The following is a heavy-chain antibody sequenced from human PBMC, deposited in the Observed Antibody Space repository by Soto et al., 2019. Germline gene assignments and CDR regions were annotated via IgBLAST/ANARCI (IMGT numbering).Heavy chain of an antibody. CDR2: INPNSGGT. V-gene: IGHV1-2*04. D-gene: IGHD6-19*01. Sequence: ASVKVSCKASGYTFTGYYMHWVRQAPGQGLEWMGWINPNSGGTNYAQKFQGWVTMTRDTSISTAYMELSSVTAADTAVYYCARLGPTGSGWYGSVYWGQGTLVTVSS. CDR3: ARLGPTGSGWYGSVY. CDR1: GYTFTGYY. J-gene: IGHJ4*02.